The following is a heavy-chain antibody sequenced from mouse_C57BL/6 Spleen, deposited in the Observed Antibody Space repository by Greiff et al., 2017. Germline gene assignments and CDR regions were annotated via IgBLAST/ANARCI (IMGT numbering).Heavy chain of an antibody. V-gene: IGHV3-6*01. CDR3: ARDRYSTGFDY. Sequence: DVKLQESGPGLVKPSQSLSLTCSVTGYSITSGYYWNWIRQFPGNKLEWMGYISYDGSNNYNPSLKNRISITRDTSKNQFFLKLNSVTTEDTATYYCARDRYSTGFDYWGQGTTLTVSS. J-gene: IGHJ2*01. CDR1: GYSITSGYY. CDR2: ISYDGSN.